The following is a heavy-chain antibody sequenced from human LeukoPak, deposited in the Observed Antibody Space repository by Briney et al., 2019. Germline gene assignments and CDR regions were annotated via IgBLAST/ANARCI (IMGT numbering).Heavy chain of an antibody. Sequence: SETLSLTCIVSGGSISSYYWSWIRQPPGKGLEWIGYIYYSGSTNYNPSLKSRVTISVDTSKNQFSLKLSSVAAADTAVYYCARERHDYGDYEIDYWGQGTLVTVSS. CDR3: ARERHDYGDYEIDY. CDR2: IYYSGST. CDR1: GGSISSYY. J-gene: IGHJ4*02. V-gene: IGHV4-59*01. D-gene: IGHD4-17*01.